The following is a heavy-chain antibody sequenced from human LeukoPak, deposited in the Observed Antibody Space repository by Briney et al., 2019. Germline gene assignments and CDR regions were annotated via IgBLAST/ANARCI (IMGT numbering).Heavy chain of an antibody. CDR2: INHSGST. CDR1: GGSFSGYY. Sequence: SETLSLTRAVYGGSFSGYYWSWIRQPPGKGLEWIGEINHSGSTNYNPPLKSRVTISVDTSKNQFSLKLSSVTAADTAVYYCASLWPYQLSAFDIWGQGTMVTVSS. D-gene: IGHD2-2*01. CDR3: ASLWPYQLSAFDI. J-gene: IGHJ3*02. V-gene: IGHV4-34*01.